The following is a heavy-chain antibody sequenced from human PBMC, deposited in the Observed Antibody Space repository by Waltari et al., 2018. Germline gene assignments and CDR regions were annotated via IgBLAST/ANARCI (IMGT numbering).Heavy chain of an antibody. CDR3: ARSLVVPAAIGYYYYGMDV. D-gene: IGHD2-2*01. J-gene: IGHJ6*02. CDR2: ISSSSSYI. Sequence: EVQLVESGGGLVKPGGSLRLSCAASGFTFSSYSMNWVRQAPGKGLEWVSSISSSSSYIYYADSVKGRFTISRDNAKNSLYLQMNSLRAEDTAVYYCARSLVVPAAIGYYYYGMDVWGQGTTVTVSS. CDR1: GFTFSSYS. V-gene: IGHV3-21*01.